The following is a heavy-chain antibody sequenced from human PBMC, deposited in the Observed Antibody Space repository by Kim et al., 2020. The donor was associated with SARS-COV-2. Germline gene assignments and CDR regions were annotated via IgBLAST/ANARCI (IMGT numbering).Heavy chain of an antibody. J-gene: IGHJ6*02. CDR2: ISGSGGST. V-gene: IGHV3-23*01. CDR1: GFTFSSYA. Sequence: GGSLRLSCAASGFTFSSYAMSWVRQAPGKGLEWVSAISGSGGSTYYADSVKGRFTISRDNSKNTLYLQMNSLRAEDTAVYYCAKSRTEIGPTWGSYVRKYYYGMDVWGQGTTVTVSS. CDR3: AKSRTEIGPTWGSYVRKYYYGMDV. D-gene: IGHD1-26*01.